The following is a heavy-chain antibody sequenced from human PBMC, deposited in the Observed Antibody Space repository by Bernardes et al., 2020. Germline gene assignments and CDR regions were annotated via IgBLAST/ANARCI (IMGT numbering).Heavy chain of an antibody. D-gene: IGHD1-26*01. CDR1: GNTFIGDV. CDR2: IKVYNGDI. CDR3: ARESVVGDTDGLDV. J-gene: IGHJ6*02. V-gene: IGHV1-3*01. Sequence: ASVKVSCKASGNTFIGDVVNWERQAPGQRLEWMGWIKVYNGDIKYSQKFQGRVIITRDTSARTVYMEMRSLRSEDTAVYYCARESVVGDTDGLDVWGQGTTVTVSS.